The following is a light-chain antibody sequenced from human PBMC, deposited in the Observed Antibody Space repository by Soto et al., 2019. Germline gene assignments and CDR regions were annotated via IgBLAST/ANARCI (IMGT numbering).Light chain of an antibody. CDR2: DVS. J-gene: IGLJ2*01. Sequence: QSALTQPASVSGSPGQSVTISCTGTSSDDGGYNFVSWYQQYPGTAPKLLIYDVSNRPSGVSNRFSGSKSGNTASLTISGLQAEDEADYYCSSYTGSSTLIVGGGTKVTVL. CDR1: SSDDGGYNF. V-gene: IGLV2-14*01. CDR3: SSYTGSSTLI.